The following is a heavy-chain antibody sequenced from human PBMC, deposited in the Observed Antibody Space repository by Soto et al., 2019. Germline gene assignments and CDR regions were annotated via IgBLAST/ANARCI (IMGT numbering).Heavy chain of an antibody. Sequence: PGGSLRLSCAASGFTSSDYYMSWIRQAPGEGLEWISYIGGSTYTNYADSVKGRFTISRDNAKNSLYLQMNSLRAEDTATYYCARGSVLVTFIPPANDYQHWGQATLVTVFS. CDR1: GFTSSDYY. J-gene: IGHJ1*01. CDR3: ARGSVLVTFIPPANDYQH. D-gene: IGHD2-21*02. V-gene: IGHV3-11*05. CDR2: IGGSTYT.